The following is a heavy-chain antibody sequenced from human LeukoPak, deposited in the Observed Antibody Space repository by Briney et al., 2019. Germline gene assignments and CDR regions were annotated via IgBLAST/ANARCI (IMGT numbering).Heavy chain of an antibody. CDR2: IWFDGSNQ. D-gene: IGHD6-19*01. J-gene: IGHJ3*01. CDR1: GFTFSTYG. CDR3: ARDRGSGDSFDL. Sequence: PGRFLRLSCAASGFTFSTYGMHWVRQAPGKGLEWVAVIWFDGSNQYYVGSVRGRFSISRDNSKNTLYLQMNTLRAEDTGVYYCARDRGSGDSFDLWGQGAMVTVSS. V-gene: IGHV3-33*01.